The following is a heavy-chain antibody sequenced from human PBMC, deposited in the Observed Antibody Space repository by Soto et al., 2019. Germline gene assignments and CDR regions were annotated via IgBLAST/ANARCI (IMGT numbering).Heavy chain of an antibody. CDR1: GGSFSSSSYY. Sequence: WETLSLTCHVSGGSFSSSSYYWGWIRQPPGKGLEWIGSLYYSGTTYYNPSLKSRVTISVDRTKNQFSLNLTSVTAADMAVYYCVRHSAYSSNWGEFDPWGQGTMVTVYS. D-gene: IGHD3-16*01. CDR3: VRHSAYSSNWGEFDP. CDR2: LYYSGTT. J-gene: IGHJ5*02. V-gene: IGHV4-39*01.